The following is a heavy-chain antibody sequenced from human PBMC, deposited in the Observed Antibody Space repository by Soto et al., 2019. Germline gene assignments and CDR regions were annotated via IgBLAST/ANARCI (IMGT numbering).Heavy chain of an antibody. V-gene: IGHV3-33*01. CDR2: IRYDGSNK. Sequence: GGSLRLSCAASGFTFSNYGMHWVRQAPGKGLEWVAVIRYDGSNKYYADSVKGRFTISRDNSRNTLSLQMNSLRAEDTAVYYWARSRMVYAPYMNVWGKGTTVTVSS. CDR3: ARSRMVYAPYMNV. D-gene: IGHD2-8*01. CDR1: GFTFSNYG. J-gene: IGHJ6*03.